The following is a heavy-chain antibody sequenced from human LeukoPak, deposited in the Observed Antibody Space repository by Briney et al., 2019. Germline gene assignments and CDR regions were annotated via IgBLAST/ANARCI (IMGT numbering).Heavy chain of an antibody. V-gene: IGHV3-30*18. J-gene: IGHJ3*02. CDR2: ISYDGSNK. CDR3: SNAPGWGEDDAFDI. Sequence: PEGSLRLSCTASGFTFSGYGMYWVRQAPGKGLEWVAIISYDGSNKYYADSVKGQFTISRDNSKNTLYLQMNSLRVEDTAVYYCSNAPGWGEDDAFDIWGQGTMVTVSS. CDR1: GFTFSGYG. D-gene: IGHD3-10*01.